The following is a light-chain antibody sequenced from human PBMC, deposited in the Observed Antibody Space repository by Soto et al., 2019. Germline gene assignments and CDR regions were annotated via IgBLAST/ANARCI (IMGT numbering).Light chain of an antibody. CDR2: EVS. Sequence: SVLTQPASVTGSPGQSITISKNGTSSDVGSYNLVSWYQQHPGKAPKLMIYEVSKRPSGVSNRFSGSKSGNTASLTISGLQAEDEADYYCCSYAGSSTFDVFGTGTKVTVL. CDR3: CSYAGSSTFDV. J-gene: IGLJ1*01. CDR1: SSDVGSYNL. V-gene: IGLV2-23*02.